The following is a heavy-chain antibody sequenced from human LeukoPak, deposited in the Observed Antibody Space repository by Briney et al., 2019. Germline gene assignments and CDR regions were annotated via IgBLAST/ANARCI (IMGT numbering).Heavy chain of an antibody. J-gene: IGHJ5*02. CDR1: GGSFSSGSYY. CDR2: IYYSGTT. CDR3: ARVVNWFDP. Sequence: SETLSLTCTVSGGSFSSGSYYWSWIRQPPGKGLEWIGYIYYSGTTNYNPSLKSRVTITVDTSKNQFSLKLSSVTAADTAVYYCARVVNWFDPWGQGTLVTVSS. V-gene: IGHV4-61*01.